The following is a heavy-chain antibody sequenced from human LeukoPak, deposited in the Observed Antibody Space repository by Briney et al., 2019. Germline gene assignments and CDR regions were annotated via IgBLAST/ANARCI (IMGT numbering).Heavy chain of an antibody. CDR2: ISSSSNYI. D-gene: IGHD2-2*01. J-gene: IGHJ4*02. V-gene: IGHV3-21*01. Sequence: GGSLRLSCAASGFTFSSYSMNWVRQAPGKGLEWVSSISSSSNYIYYADSLKGRFTISRDNAKNSLYLQMNSLRAEDTAVYYCAREAYCTSTTCPIGDHFDYWGQGTLVTVSS. CDR3: AREAYCTSTTCPIGDHFDY. CDR1: GFTFSSYS.